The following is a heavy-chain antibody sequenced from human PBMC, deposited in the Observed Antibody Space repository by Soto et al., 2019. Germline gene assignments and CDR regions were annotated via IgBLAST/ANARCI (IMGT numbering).Heavy chain of an antibody. CDR1: GYTFTSYG. CDR2: ISAYNGNT. D-gene: IGHD5-18*01. J-gene: IGHJ5*02. Sequence: ASVKVSCKASGYTFTSYGISWVRQAPGQGLEWVGWISAYNGNTNYAQKLQGRVTMTTDTSTSTAYMELRSLRSDDTAVYYCARVTAMVMWFDPWGQGTLVTVSS. V-gene: IGHV1-18*04. CDR3: ARVTAMVMWFDP.